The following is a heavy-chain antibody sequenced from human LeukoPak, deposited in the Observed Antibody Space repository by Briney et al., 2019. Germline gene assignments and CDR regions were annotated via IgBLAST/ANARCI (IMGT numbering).Heavy chain of an antibody. D-gene: IGHD3-3*01. CDR3: ARVYRDDFWSGYSTHFDS. V-gene: IGHV4-59*01. CDR2: IRYSGSA. CDR1: GGSISNYY. Sequence: TSETLSLTCTVSGGSISNYYWTWIRQPPGKGLEWIGYIRYSGSANYNPSLKSRVTMSVDTSKNQLSLKLTSVTAADTAVYSCARVYRDDFWSGYSTHFDSWGQGTLVTVSS. J-gene: IGHJ4*02.